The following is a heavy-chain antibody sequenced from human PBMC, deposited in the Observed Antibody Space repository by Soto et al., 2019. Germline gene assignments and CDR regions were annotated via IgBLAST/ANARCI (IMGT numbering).Heavy chain of an antibody. CDR2: VKSKTDGGSS. CDR1: GFPFINAW. V-gene: IGHV3-15*07. Sequence: GGSLRLSCAASGFPFINAWINWVRQVPGKGLEWVGRVKSKTDGGSSDYAAPVKGRFAVSRDDSKNIVYLQMNSLKIEDTGVYYCTTDSRTTLPEIRFDYWGHGTQVTVSS. CDR3: TTDSRTTLPEIRFDY. D-gene: IGHD1-26*01. J-gene: IGHJ4*01.